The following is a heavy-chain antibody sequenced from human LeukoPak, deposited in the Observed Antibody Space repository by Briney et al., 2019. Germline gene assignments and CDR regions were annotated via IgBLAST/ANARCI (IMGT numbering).Heavy chain of an antibody. CDR2: IYSGGST. CDR1: RFTDSSNY. CDR3: ATIDY. V-gene: IGHV3-66*01. J-gene: IGHJ4*02. Sequence: GGSLRLSCAASRFTDSSNYMTWVRQAAGKGLEWVSVIYSGGSTYYADSVKGRFTISRDNSKNTLYLQMNSLRAEDTAVYYCATIDYWGQGTLVTVSS.